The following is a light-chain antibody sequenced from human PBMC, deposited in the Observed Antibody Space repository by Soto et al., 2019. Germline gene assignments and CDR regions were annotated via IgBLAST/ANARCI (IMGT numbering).Light chain of an antibody. CDR3: CSYAGSSTYV. CDR2: EGS. V-gene: IGLV2-23*01. CDR1: SSDVGNYNL. J-gene: IGLJ1*01. Sequence: QSVLTQPASVSGSPGQSITISYTGTSSDVGNYNLVSWYQQHPGKAPKLMIYEGSKRPSGVSNRFSDAKSGNTASLTISGLQAEDESDYYCCSYAGSSTYVFGSGTKLTVL.